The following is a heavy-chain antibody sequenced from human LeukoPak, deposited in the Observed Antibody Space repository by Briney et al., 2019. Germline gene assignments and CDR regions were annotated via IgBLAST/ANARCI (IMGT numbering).Heavy chain of an antibody. CDR1: GGSISSSSYY. J-gene: IGHJ4*02. Sequence: PSETLSLTCTVSGGSISSSSYYWGWIRQPPGKGLEWIVSIYYSGSTYDNPSLKSRVTISVNTSKNQFSLKLSSVTAADTAVYYCARLVLMVYATIDYWGQGTLVTVSS. V-gene: IGHV4-39*01. CDR3: ARLVLMVYATIDY. CDR2: IYYSGST. D-gene: IGHD2-8*01.